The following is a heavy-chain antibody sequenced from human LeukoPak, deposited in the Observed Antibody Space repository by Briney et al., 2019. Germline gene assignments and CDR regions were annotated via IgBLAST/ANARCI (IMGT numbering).Heavy chain of an antibody. D-gene: IGHD6-19*01. CDR1: GFTFSSYS. V-gene: IGHV3-21*01. CDR3: ARDIAVAGTSDFDY. J-gene: IGHJ4*02. CDR2: ISSSSSYI. Sequence: GGSLRLSCAASGFTFSSYSMNWVRQAPGKGLEWVSSISSSSSYIYYADSVKGRFTISRDNAKNSLYLQMNSLRAEDTAVYYCARDIAVAGTSDFDYWGQGTLVTVSS.